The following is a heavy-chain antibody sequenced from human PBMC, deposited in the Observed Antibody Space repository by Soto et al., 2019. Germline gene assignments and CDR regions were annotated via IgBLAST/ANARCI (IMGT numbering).Heavy chain of an antibody. CDR3: ASRWKSLVDY. J-gene: IGHJ4*02. CDR2: IIPIFGTA. CDR1: GGTFSSYA. Sequence: GASVKVSCKASGGTFSSYAISWVRQAPGQGLEWMGGIIPIFGTANYAQKFQGRVTITADESTSTAYMELSSLRSEDTAVYYCASRWKSLVDYWGQGTLVTVSS. V-gene: IGHV1-69*13. D-gene: IGHD1-1*01.